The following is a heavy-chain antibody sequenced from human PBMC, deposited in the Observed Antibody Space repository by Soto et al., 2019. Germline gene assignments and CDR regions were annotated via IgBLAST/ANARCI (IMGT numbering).Heavy chain of an antibody. J-gene: IGHJ6*02. CDR1: GGSIRSSTYY. Sequence: PSETLSLTCTVSGGSIRSSTYYWGWIRQPPGKGLEWIGYIYHSGSTVYNPSLKSRVTISVDKSKNQFSLKLNSVTAADTAVYYCARDLWGYCGTDCYPLDVWGQGTTVTVS. CDR3: ARDLWGYCGTDCYPLDV. V-gene: IGHV4-61*05. D-gene: IGHD2-21*02. CDR2: IYHSGST.